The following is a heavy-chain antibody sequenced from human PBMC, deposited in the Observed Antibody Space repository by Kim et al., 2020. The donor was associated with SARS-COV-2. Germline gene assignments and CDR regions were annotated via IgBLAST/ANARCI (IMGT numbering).Heavy chain of an antibody. J-gene: IGHJ6*02. D-gene: IGHD3-3*01. CDR1: GYTFTSSD. V-gene: IGHV1-8*01. CDR3: ARGFGDFWTGYVFESDYGMDV. Sequence: ASVKVSCKASGYTFTSSDINWVRQATGQGLEWMGWMNPNSGNTVYAQKFQGRVTMTRNTPTSTAYMELNSLTSEDTAVYYCARGFGDFWTGYVFESDYGMDVWGQGTTVIVSS. CDR2: MNPNSGNT.